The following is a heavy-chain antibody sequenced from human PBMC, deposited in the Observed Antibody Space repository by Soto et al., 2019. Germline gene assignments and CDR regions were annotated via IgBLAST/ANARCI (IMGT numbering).Heavy chain of an antibody. J-gene: IGHJ4*02. CDR3: AREYCSSTSRECYFDY. D-gene: IGHD2-2*01. Sequence: ASVKVSCKASGYTFTSYAMHWVRQAPGQRLEWMGWINAGNGNTKYSQKFQGRVTITRDTSASTAYMELSSLRSEDTAVYYCAREYCSSTSRECYFDYWGQGTLVTVSS. V-gene: IGHV1-3*01. CDR1: GYTFTSYA. CDR2: INAGNGNT.